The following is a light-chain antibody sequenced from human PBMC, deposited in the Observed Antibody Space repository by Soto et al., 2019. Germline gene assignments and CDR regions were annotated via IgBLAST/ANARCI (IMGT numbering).Light chain of an antibody. CDR2: AAS. CDR1: QSVRSNY. V-gene: IGKV3-20*01. CDR3: QQYSTSPWT. Sequence: EIVLTQSPGTLTLSPGERATLSCRASQSVRSNYLAWYQQGPGQAPRLLIFAASSRATGIPDRFSGSGSGTDFTLTISRLEPEDCAVYYCQQYSTSPWTFGQGTKVDIK. J-gene: IGKJ1*01.